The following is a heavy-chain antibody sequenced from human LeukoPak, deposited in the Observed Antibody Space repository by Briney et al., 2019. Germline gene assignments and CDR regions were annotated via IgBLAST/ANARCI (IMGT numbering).Heavy chain of an antibody. CDR2: ISGSGGST. J-gene: IGHJ6*03. CDR3: AKRYGDYVGLYYYYMDV. D-gene: IGHD4-17*01. V-gene: IGHV3-23*01. CDR1: GFTFSSYG. Sequence: PGGSLRLSCAASGFTFSSYGMSWVRQAPGKGLEWVSAISGSGGSTYYADSVKGRFTISRDNSKNTLYLRMNNLKAEDTAVYYCAKRYGDYVGLYYYYMDVWGKGTTVTISS.